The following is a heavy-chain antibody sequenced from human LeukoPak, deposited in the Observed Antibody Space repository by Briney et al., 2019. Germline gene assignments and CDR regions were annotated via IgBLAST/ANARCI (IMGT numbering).Heavy chain of an antibody. CDR1: GGSFSGYY. CDR3: ASMLRYCSSTSCSNWFDP. V-gene: IGHV4-34*01. D-gene: IGHD2-2*01. Sequence: SSETLSLTCAVYGGSFSGYYWSWIRQSPGKGLEWIGEINHSGSTNYNPSLKSRVTISVDTSKNQFSLKLSSVTAADTAVYYCASMLRYCSSTSCSNWFDPWGQGTLVTVPS. CDR2: INHSGST. J-gene: IGHJ5*02.